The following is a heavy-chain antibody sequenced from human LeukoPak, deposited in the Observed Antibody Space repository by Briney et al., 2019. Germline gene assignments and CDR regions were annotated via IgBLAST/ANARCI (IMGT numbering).Heavy chain of an antibody. Sequence: PGGSLRLSCVGSGFTFSNYAMSWVRQAPGKGLDWVSVISGSAHKIRYADSVKGRFTISRDNSRNTLYLQMNSLRAEDTAVYYCARDSSGDYAVDYWGQGTLVSVSS. V-gene: IGHV3-23*01. J-gene: IGHJ4*02. CDR3: ARDSSGDYAVDY. CDR1: GFTFSNYA. CDR2: ISGSAHKI. D-gene: IGHD4-17*01.